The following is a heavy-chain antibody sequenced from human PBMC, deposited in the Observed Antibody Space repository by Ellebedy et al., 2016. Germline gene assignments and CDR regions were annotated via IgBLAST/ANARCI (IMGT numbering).Heavy chain of an antibody. Sequence: LSLTCACSGFPFSFYGMYWVRQAPGKRLEYISGISNNGHSTYYADSVTGRFTISRDNSRRTLYLQMTSLTPEDTAIYYCSMAFGFWGQGTPVTVS. V-gene: IGHV3-64D*06. CDR2: ISNNGHST. CDR1: GFPFSFYG. CDR3: SMAFGF. J-gene: IGHJ4*02. D-gene: IGHD2-8*01.